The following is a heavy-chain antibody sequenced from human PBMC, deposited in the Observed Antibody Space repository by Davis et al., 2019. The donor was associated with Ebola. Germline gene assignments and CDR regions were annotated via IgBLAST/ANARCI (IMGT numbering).Heavy chain of an antibody. J-gene: IGHJ4*02. CDR1: GYIFIDYY. D-gene: IGHD2-21*01. CDR3: ARGRGHYEYSGGDY. Sequence: ASVKVSCKAFGYIFIDYYIHWVRQAPGQGLEWMGIINPSGGSTTYAQKFQGRVTMTRDTSTRTVYMELSSLRSEDTAVYYCARGRGHYEYSGGDYWGQGTLVTVSS. CDR2: INPSGGST. V-gene: IGHV1-46*01.